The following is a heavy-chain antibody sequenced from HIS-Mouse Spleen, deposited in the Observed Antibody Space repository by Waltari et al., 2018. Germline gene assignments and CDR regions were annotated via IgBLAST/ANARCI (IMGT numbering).Heavy chain of an antibody. D-gene: IGHD2-15*01. CDR1: GGSFSGYY. Sequence: QVQLQQWGAGLLKPSETLSLTCAVYGGSFSGYYWSWIRQPPGKGLEGIGEINHSGSTNYNPSLKSRVTISVDTSKNQFSLKLSSVTAADTAVYYCARGAMEHCSGGSCYWFDPWGQGTLVTVSS. CDR3: ARGAMEHCSGGSCYWFDP. J-gene: IGHJ5*02. V-gene: IGHV4-34*01. CDR2: INHSGST.